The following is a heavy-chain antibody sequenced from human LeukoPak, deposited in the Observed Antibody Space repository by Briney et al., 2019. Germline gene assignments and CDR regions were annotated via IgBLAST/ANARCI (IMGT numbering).Heavy chain of an antibody. CDR3: ARLGLTGTALYYFEY. CDR2: IYPSDSDT. J-gene: IGHJ4*02. V-gene: IGHV5-51*01. CDR1: GYTFGTYC. D-gene: IGHD1-20*01. Sequence: GESLKISCKGSGYTFGTYCIAWVRQMPGKGLEWMGIIYPSDSDTTYSPSFQGQVTISADKSISTAYLQWSSLKASDIAIYFCARLGLTGTALYYFEYWGQGTLVTVSS.